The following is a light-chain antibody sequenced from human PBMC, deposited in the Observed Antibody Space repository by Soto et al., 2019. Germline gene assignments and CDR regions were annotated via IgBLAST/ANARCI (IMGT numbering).Light chain of an antibody. J-gene: IGLJ2*01. CDR2: DYD. V-gene: IGLV1-51*01. CDR3: GAWDSSLSAVV. CDR1: SSNIGSNY. Sequence: QSVLTQPPSVSAAPGQKVTISCSGSSSNIGSNYVSWYQQLPGAAPKLLIYDYDKRPSEIPDRFSGSRSGTAAALGITGLQTGDEADYYCGAWDSSLSAVVFGGGTKVTVL.